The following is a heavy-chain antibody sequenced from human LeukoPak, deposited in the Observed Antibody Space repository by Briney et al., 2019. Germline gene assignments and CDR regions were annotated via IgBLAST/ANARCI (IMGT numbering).Heavy chain of an antibody. CDR2: ISSSSSYI. V-gene: IGHV3-21*01. J-gene: IGHJ4*02. CDR1: GFTFSSYS. D-gene: IGHD1-26*01. CDR3: AAEKIVGAVFDY. Sequence: GGSLRLSCAASGFTFSSYSMNWVRQAPGKGLEWDSSISSSSSYIYYADSVKGRFTISRDNAKNSLYLQMNSLRAEDTAVYYCAAEKIVGAVFDYWGQGTLVTVSS.